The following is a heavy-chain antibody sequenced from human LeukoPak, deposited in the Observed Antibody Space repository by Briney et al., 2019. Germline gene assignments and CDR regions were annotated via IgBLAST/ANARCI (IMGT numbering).Heavy chain of an antibody. CDR3: ARVVGLTGYSSTWYSGYYYYMDV. Sequence: ASVKVSCKASGYTFTSYGISWVRQATGQGLEWMGWMSAYNGNTNYAQKLQGRVTMTTDTSTSTAYMELSSLRSEDTAVYYCARVVGLTGYSSTWYSGYYYYMDVWGKGTTVTVSS. D-gene: IGHD6-13*01. CDR1: GYTFTSYG. J-gene: IGHJ6*03. CDR2: MSAYNGNT. V-gene: IGHV1-18*01.